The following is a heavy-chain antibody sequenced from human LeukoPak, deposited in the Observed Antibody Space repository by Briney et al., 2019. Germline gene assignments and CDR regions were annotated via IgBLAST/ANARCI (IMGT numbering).Heavy chain of an antibody. CDR2: IISHFGTA. V-gene: IGHV1-69*05. Sequence: ASVKVSCKASGCTFSSYDFSWLRQAPAQGLEWLGRIISHFGTANYAQKFQGRVTITTDESTSTAYLELSSLRSEDTAVYYCARDPPYDSSGYYVDYWGQGTLVTVSS. CDR1: GCTFSSYD. CDR3: ARDPPYDSSGYYVDY. J-gene: IGHJ4*02. D-gene: IGHD3-22*01.